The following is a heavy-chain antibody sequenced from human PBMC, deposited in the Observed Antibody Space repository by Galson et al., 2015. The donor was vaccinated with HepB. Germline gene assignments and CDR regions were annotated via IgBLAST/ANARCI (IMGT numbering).Heavy chain of an antibody. CDR1: GFSIIDYH. CDR2: ISSGGTNI. J-gene: IGHJ6*03. V-gene: IGHV3-11*01. D-gene: IGHD2-2*01. Sequence: SLRLSCAASGFSIIDYHMSWIRQAPGTGLEWISYISSGGTNIHFADSVNGRFTIPRDNAKNSLYLQLNGLRGEDTAIYFCAREEVIVVAAATHGNYYYMDVWGKGTTVTVSS. CDR3: AREEVIVVAAATHGNYYYMDV.